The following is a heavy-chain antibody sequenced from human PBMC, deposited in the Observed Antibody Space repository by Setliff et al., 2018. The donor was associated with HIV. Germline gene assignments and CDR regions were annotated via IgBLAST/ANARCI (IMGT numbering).Heavy chain of an antibody. J-gene: IGHJ4*02. CDR2: IYHSGST. Sequence: SETLSLTCAVSGGSISSSNWWSWVRQPPGKGLEWIGEIYHSGSTNYNPSLKSRVTISIDKSKNQFSLKLSSVTAADTAVYYCAREFSSSSFDKWGQGTRGTVSA. CDR3: AREFSSSSFDK. D-gene: IGHD6-6*01. CDR1: GGSISSSNW. V-gene: IGHV4-4*02.